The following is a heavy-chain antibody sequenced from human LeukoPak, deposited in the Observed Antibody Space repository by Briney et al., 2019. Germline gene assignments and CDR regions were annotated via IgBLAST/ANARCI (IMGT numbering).Heavy chain of an antibody. CDR3: ARDLIVGAPDYFDY. D-gene: IGHD1-26*01. CDR1: GFTFSSYA. Sequence: GRSLRLSCAASGFTFSSYAMHWVRQAPGKGLEWVTVIAYDGSIKYYADSVKGRFTISRDDSKNTLYLQMNSLRAEDTAVYYCARDLIVGAPDYFDYWGQGTLVTVSS. J-gene: IGHJ4*02. CDR2: IAYDGSIK. V-gene: IGHV3-30*04.